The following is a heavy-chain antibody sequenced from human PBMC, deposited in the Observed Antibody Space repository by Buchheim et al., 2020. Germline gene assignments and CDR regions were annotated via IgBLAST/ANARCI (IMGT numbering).Heavy chain of an antibody. D-gene: IGHD3-22*01. Sequence: QVQLVQSGAEVKKPGASVKVSCKASGYTFTGYYMHWVRQAPGQGLEWMGWINPNSGGTNYAQKFKGWVTMTRDTSMRTADMELSRLRSDDTDVYYYARRASYYYDSSGYYRDAFDIWGQGT. V-gene: IGHV1-2*04. CDR3: ARRASYYYDSSGYYRDAFDI. J-gene: IGHJ3*02. CDR1: GYTFTGYY. CDR2: INPNSGGT.